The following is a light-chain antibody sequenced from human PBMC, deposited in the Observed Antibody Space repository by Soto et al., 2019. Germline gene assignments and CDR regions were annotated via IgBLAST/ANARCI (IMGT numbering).Light chain of an antibody. CDR1: ASNLGGNP. CDR2: NNH. J-gene: IGLJ2*01. V-gene: IGLV1-44*01. CDR3: AAWDDSLNAVV. Sequence: QSVLTQPPSVSGTPGQKVSISCSGSASNLGGNPVNWYQHLPGAAPKLLIYNNHQRPSGVPDRFSGSKSGTSASLAISGLRSEDEAIFYCAAWDDSLNAVVFGGGTKLTVL.